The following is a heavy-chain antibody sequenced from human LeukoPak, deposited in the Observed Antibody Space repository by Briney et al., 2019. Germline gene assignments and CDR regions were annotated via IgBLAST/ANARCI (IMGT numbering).Heavy chain of an antibody. Sequence: KSGGSLRLSCAASGVTFSDSAMTWVRQVPVKGLEWVSSISSSGSYIYYADSVKGRFTISRDNAKNSLYLQMNSLRADDTAVYHCARGAGTIFGEYYYYMDVWGKGTAVTVSS. CDR2: ISSSGSYI. CDR3: ARGAGTIFGEYYYYMDV. V-gene: IGHV3-21*01. J-gene: IGHJ6*03. D-gene: IGHD3-3*01. CDR1: GVTFSDSA.